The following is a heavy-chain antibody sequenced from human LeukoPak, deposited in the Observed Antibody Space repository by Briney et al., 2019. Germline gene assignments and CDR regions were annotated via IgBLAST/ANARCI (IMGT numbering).Heavy chain of an antibody. J-gene: IGHJ5*02. Sequence: SETLSLTCTVSGGSISSYSWSWIRQPPRNGLEWIGYIYYSGSTNYNPSLKSRLTISVDTSKNQFSLKLSSVTAADTAVYYCARGMTTGPDPWGQGTLVTVSS. V-gene: IGHV4-59*08. D-gene: IGHD4-17*01. CDR2: IYYSGST. CDR3: ARGMTTGPDP. CDR1: GGSISSYS.